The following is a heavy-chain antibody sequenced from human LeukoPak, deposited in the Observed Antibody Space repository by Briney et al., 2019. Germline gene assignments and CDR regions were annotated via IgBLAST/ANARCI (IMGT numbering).Heavy chain of an antibody. V-gene: IGHV4-39*01. Sequence: SETLSLTCTVSGGSISGGSHHWGWFRQSPGKGLEWIGSLYLSRTTYYNPSLNSRVTISVDTSKNQFSLQLNSVTAADTAVYYCVRHDGRGGATMGSLDSWGQGSLVTVSS. CDR2: LYLSRTT. D-gene: IGHD5-12*01. CDR1: GGSISGGSHH. CDR3: VRHDGRGGATMGSLDS. J-gene: IGHJ4*02.